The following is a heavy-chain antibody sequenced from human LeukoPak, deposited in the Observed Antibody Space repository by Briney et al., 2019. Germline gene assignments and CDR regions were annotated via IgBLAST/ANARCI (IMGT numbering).Heavy chain of an antibody. CDR1: GGSISSSSYY. V-gene: IGHV4-61*02. J-gene: IGHJ4*02. Sequence: SETLSLTCTVSGGSISSSSYYWSWVRQCAGKGLEWIGRIFTSGSTNYNPSLKSRVAMSVDTSKNQFSLKLTSVTAADTAVYYCARDPGLSLDYWGQGALVTVSS. D-gene: IGHD6-19*01. CDR3: ARDPGLSLDY. CDR2: IFTSGST.